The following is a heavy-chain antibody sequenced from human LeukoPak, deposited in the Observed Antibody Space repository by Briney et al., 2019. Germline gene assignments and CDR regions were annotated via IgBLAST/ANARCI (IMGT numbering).Heavy chain of an antibody. CDR1: GFTFRNYG. CDR3: AKGSCGGDCYPLREYFQH. D-gene: IGHD2-21*02. CDR2: MLYDGGNK. V-gene: IGHV3-30*18. J-gene: IGHJ1*01. Sequence: GGSLRLSCAASGFTFRNYGMHWARQAPGKGLQWVAVMLYDGGNKYYADSVKGRFTISRDNSKNTLYLQMNSLRAEDTAVYYCAKGSCGGDCYPLREYFQHWGQGTLVTVSS.